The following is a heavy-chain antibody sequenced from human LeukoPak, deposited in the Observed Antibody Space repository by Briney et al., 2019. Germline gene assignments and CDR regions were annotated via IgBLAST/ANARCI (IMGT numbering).Heavy chain of an antibody. D-gene: IGHD4-17*01. V-gene: IGHV3-30*18. CDR1: GFTFSSYG. CDR2: ISYDGSNK. Sequence: PGRSLRLSCAASGFTFSSYGMHWVRQAPGKGLEWVAVISYDGSNKYYADSVKGRFTISRDNSKNTLYLQMNSLRAEDTAVYYCAKDDYGSPFDYWGQGTLVTVSS. J-gene: IGHJ4*02. CDR3: AKDDYGSPFDY.